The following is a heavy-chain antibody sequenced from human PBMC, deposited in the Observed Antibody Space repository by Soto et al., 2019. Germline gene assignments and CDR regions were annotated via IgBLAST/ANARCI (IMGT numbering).Heavy chain of an antibody. V-gene: IGHV1-18*01. CDR2: ISAYNGNT. D-gene: IGHD4-17*01. J-gene: IGHJ4*02. CDR3: ARAPLPMTTAYFDY. Sequence: GASVKVSCKASGYTFTSYGISWVRQAPGQGLEWMGWISAYNGNTNYAQKLQGRVTMTTDTSTSTAYMELRSLRSDDTAVYYCARAPLPMTTAYFDYWGQGTLVTVSS. CDR1: GYTFTSYG.